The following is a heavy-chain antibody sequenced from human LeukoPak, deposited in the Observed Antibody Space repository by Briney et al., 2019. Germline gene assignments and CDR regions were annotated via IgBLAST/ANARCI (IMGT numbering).Heavy chain of an antibody. V-gene: IGHV1-69*01. CDR2: IIPIFGTA. CDR1: GGTFNRYA. CDR3: ARDSTTGTQFDY. Sequence: TVKVSCKASGGTFNRYAIRWVRQAPGEGGEGMGVIIPIFGTANYAQKFQGRVTITADESTSTAYMELSSLRSEDTAVYYCARDSTTGTQFDYWGQGTLVTVSS. J-gene: IGHJ4*02. D-gene: IGHD1-1*01.